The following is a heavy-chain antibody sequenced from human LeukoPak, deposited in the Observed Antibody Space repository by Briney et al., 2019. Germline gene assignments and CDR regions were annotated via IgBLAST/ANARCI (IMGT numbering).Heavy chain of an antibody. J-gene: IGHJ4*02. V-gene: IGHV4-38-2*02. CDR2: IYHSGST. Sequence: SETLSLTCTVSGYSISSGYYWGWIRQPPGKGLEWIGNIYHSGSTYYNPSLKSRVTISVDTSKNQFSLKLSSVTAADTAVYYCARRRGSGSYYRLDYWGQGTLVTVSS. CDR1: GYSISSGYY. D-gene: IGHD3-10*01. CDR3: ARRRGSGSYYRLDY.